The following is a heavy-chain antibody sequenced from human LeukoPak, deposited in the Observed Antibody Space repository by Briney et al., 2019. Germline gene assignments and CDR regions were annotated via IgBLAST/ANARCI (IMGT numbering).Heavy chain of an antibody. CDR2: IHYSGST. J-gene: IGHJ4*02. CDR1: GGSISSYY. V-gene: IGHV4-59*01. D-gene: IGHD4-17*01. Sequence: KPSETLSLTCTVSGGSISSYYWSWIRQPPGKGLEWIGYIHYSGSTTCNPSFKSRVTISVDTSKNQFSLRLSSVTAADTALYYCARGYAYGDTGSFDYWGQGALVTVSS. CDR3: ARGYAYGDTGSFDY.